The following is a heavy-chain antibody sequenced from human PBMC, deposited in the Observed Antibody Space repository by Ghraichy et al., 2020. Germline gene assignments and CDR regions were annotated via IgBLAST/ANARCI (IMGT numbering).Heavy chain of an antibody. D-gene: IGHD2-15*01. CDR1: GFTFDDYG. CDR2: INWNGGST. Sequence: GGSLRLSCAASGFTFDDYGMSWVRQAPGKGLEWVSGINWNGGSTGYADSVKGRFTISRDNAKNSLYLQMNSLRAEDTALYHCPRVMDIVVVVAATNYGMDVWGQGTTVTVSS. CDR3: PRVMDIVVVVAATNYGMDV. J-gene: IGHJ6*02. V-gene: IGHV3-20*01.